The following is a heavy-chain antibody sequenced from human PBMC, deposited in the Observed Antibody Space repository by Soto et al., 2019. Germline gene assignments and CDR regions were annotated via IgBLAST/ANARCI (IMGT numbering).Heavy chain of an antibody. Sequence: GVPRRLSCAASGFTFSNYAMSWVRQAPGRGLEWVPAISGSGGSTYFADSVKGRFTISRDNSKNTLYLQMSSLRAEDTAVYYCAKGGGSYPFDYWGQGTLVTVSS. V-gene: IGHV3-23*01. CDR1: GFTFSNYA. D-gene: IGHD1-26*01. CDR2: ISGSGGST. J-gene: IGHJ4*02. CDR3: AKGGGSYPFDY.